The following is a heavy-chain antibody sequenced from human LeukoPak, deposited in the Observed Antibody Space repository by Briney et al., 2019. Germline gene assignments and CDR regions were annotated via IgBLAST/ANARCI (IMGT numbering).Heavy chain of an antibody. CDR2: INPNSGGT. CDR3: ATGLTNLLFAFDI. CDR1: GYTFTGYY. Sequence: ASVKVSCKASGYTFTGYYIHWVRQAPGQGLEWMGWINPNSGGTNYAQKFQGRVTMTRDTSISTAYMELSRLRSDDTAVYYCATGLTNLLFAFDIWGQGTMVTVSS. D-gene: IGHD2/OR15-2a*01. J-gene: IGHJ3*02. V-gene: IGHV1-2*02.